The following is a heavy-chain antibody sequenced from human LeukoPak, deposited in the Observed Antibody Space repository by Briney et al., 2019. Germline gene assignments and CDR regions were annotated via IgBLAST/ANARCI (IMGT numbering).Heavy chain of an antibody. CDR2: ISGSGGST. V-gene: IGHV3-23*01. J-gene: IGHJ5*01. Sequence: GGSLRLSCAASGFTFSSYAMDWVRQAPGKGLEWVSAISGSGGSTYYADSVKGRFTISRDNSKTTLFLQMNSLRAEDTAVYYCAKDLHDYGNYVGWFDSWGQGTLVTVFS. D-gene: IGHD4-11*01. CDR1: GFTFSSYA. CDR3: AKDLHDYGNYVGWFDS.